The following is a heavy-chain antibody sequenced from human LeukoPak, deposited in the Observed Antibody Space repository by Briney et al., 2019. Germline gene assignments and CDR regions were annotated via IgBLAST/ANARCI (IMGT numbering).Heavy chain of an antibody. J-gene: IGHJ4*02. CDR3: ARDYYDYVWGSYRYLVSGLLGY. D-gene: IGHD3-16*02. CDR1: GFTFSSYA. CDR2: ISYDGSNK. Sequence: PGRSLRLSCAASGFTFSSYAMHWVRQAPGKGLEWVAVISYDGSNKYYADSVKGRFTISRDNSKNTLYLQMNSLRAEDTAVYYCARDYYDYVWGSYRYLVSGLLGYWGQGTLVTVSS. V-gene: IGHV3-30-3*01.